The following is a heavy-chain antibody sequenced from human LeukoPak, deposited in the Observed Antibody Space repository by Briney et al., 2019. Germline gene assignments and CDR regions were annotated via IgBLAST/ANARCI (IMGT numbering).Heavy chain of an antibody. Sequence: SETLSLTCAVYGGSFSGYYWSWIRQPPGKGLEWSGEINHSGSTNYNPSLKSRVTISVDTSENQFSLKLSSVAAADAAVCDCARGERSGYVQNMRYFDYWGQGTLVTVSS. V-gene: IGHV4-34*01. D-gene: IGHD5-12*01. CDR1: GGSFSGYY. CDR2: INHSGST. J-gene: IGHJ4*02. CDR3: ARGERSGYVQNMRYFDY.